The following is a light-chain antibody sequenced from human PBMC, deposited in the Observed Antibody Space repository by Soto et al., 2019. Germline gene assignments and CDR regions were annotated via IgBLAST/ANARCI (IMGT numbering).Light chain of an antibody. V-gene: IGKV1-13*02. CDR1: QGISSA. CDR2: DAS. Sequence: AIQLTQSPSSLSASVGDRVTITCRASQGISSALAWYQQKPGKAPKLLIYDASSLESGVPSRFSCSGSGTDFTLTISSLQPEDFATYYCQQFGTFGQGTKVEIK. J-gene: IGKJ1*01. CDR3: QQFGT.